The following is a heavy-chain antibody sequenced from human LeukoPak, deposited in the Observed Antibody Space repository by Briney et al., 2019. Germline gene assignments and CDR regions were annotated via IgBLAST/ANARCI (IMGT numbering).Heavy chain of an antibody. Sequence: GVSLRLYCAASRFTFCTYGMHGVRQAPGKGLEGVVVISYDGSNNYYAVYVKVRFTIYRDNSKNTLYLQMNSLRAEDTAENYGANSLEAILTGYYFVDYWGQGTLVTVSS. CDR2: ISYDGSNN. CDR3: ANSLEAILTGYYFVDY. D-gene: IGHD3-9*01. CDR1: RFTFCTYG. J-gene: IGHJ4*02. V-gene: IGHV3-30*18.